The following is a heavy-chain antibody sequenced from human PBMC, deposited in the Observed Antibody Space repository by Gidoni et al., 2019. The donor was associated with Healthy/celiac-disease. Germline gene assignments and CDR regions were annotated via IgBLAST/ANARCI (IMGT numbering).Heavy chain of an antibody. CDR3: ARVFTEVPWFDP. CDR1: GGSISSSSYS. J-gene: IGHJ5*02. D-gene: IGHD3-3*01. CDR2: IYYSGST. Sequence: QLQLQESGPGLVKPSETLSLTCTVSGGSISSSSYSWGWIRQPPGKGLEWIGSIYYSGSTYYNPSLKSRVTISVDTSKNQFSLKLSSVTAADTAVYYCARVFTEVPWFDPWGQGTLVTVSS. V-gene: IGHV4-39*07.